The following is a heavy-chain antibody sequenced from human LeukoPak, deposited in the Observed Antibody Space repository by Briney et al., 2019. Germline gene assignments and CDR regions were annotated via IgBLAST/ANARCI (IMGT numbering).Heavy chain of an antibody. D-gene: IGHD3-22*01. CDR1: GFTFISYT. CDR2: ISYDGRNK. CDR3: AREDYYVSEGPFDY. V-gene: IGHV3-30*04. J-gene: IGHJ4*02. Sequence: PGGSLRLSCAASGFTFISYTMHWVRQAPGKGLEWVAVISYDGRNKYVADSVKGRFTVSRDNSNNTLYLQMNSLRAEDTALYYYAREDYYVSEGPFDYWGQGTLVTVSS.